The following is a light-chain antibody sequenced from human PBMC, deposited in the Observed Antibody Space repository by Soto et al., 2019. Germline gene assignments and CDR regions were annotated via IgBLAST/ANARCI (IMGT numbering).Light chain of an antibody. CDR1: QSLYNN. CDR3: QQYNNWPLT. CDR2: HAS. J-gene: IGKJ4*01. V-gene: IGKV3-15*01. Sequence: EIVMTQSPATLSVSPEERATLSCRASQSLYNNLAWYQQIPGQAPRLLIYHASTRATGISARFSGSGSGTEFTLTISSLQSEDFAVYYCQQYNNWPLTFGGGTKVEIK.